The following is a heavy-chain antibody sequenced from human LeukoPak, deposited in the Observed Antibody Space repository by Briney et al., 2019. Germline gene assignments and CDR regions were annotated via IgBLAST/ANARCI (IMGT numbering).Heavy chain of an antibody. J-gene: IGHJ6*03. CDR1: GLSFSSYT. V-gene: IGHV3-30-3*01. Sequence: GRSLRLSCAASGLSFSSYTMHWVRQAPGKGLEWVTVISYDGSNEYYADSVKGRFTISRDNSKNTLYLQMNSLRAEDTAVYYCARGVEWLLASYYYYYMDVWGKGTTVTVSS. CDR2: ISYDGSNE. D-gene: IGHD3-3*01. CDR3: ARGVEWLLASYYYYYMDV.